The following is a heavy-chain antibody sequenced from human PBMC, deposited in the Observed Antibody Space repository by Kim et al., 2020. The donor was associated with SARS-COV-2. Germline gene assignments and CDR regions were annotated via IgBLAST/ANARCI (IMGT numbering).Heavy chain of an antibody. CDR3: ARVSALGGEDY. J-gene: IGHJ4*02. V-gene: IGHV1-2*02. D-gene: IGHD3-10*01. CDR2: T. Sequence: TNYAQKFQGRVTMTRDTSISTAYMELSSLTSDDTAVYYCARVSALGGEDYWGQGTLVTVSS.